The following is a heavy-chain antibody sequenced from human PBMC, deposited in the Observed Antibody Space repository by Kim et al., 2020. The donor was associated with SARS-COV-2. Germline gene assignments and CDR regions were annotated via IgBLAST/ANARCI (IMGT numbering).Heavy chain of an antibody. V-gene: IGHV4-59*01. CDR2: IYYGASS. CDR1: GDSFSGFY. CDR3: ARGVGRTTSFYFEY. Sequence: SETLSLTCSVSGDSFSGFYWSWIRQSPTKGLEWIGYIYYGASSHYNPSLTSRVTMSLDKTKNQFSLHLNSVTAADTAMYFCARGVGRTTSFYFEYWGQG. D-gene: IGHD3-10*01. J-gene: IGHJ4*02.